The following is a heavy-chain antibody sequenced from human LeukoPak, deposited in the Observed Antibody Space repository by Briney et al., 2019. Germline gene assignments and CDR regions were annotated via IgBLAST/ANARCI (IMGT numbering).Heavy chain of an antibody. CDR3: AGRDQRYYRD. CDR1: VASVSRPY. D-gene: IGHD1-26*01. V-gene: IGHV4-4*08. Sequence: SETLSLTCTVSVASVSRPYWSWIRQTPGKGLEWLGYLYDSGRTDYNPSLRSRATITDDTAMNLFPVKLRSMTADETAVYCCAGRDQRYYRDWGQGILVSVSS. J-gene: IGHJ4*02. CDR2: LYDSGRT.